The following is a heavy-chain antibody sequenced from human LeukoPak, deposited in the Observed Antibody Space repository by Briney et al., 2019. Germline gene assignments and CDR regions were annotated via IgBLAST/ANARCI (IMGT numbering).Heavy chain of an antibody. J-gene: IGHJ4*02. V-gene: IGHV3-23*01. CDR1: GFTVSSDY. D-gene: IGHD3-22*01. Sequence: GGSLRLSCAASGFTVSSDYMSWVRQAPGKGLEWVSAISGSGGSTYYADSVKGRFTISRDNSKNTLYLQMNSLRAEDTAVYYCAKDPSFNTISYWGQGTLVTVSS. CDR3: AKDPSFNTISY. CDR2: ISGSGGST.